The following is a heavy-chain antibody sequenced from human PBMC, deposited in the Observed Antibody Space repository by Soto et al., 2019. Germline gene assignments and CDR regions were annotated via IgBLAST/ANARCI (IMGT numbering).Heavy chain of an antibody. Sequence: EVQLVESGGGLVQPGGSLRLSCATSGLTLTNYWMHWVRQDPGKGLVWVSRIDSRGSGTSYDDSVKGRFTISRDIAKNTLYLQMTSLRAEDTAVYYCTTVFDFWGQGTLVTVSS. CDR1: GLTLTNYW. J-gene: IGHJ4*02. CDR2: IDSRGSGT. V-gene: IGHV3-74*01. CDR3: TTVFDF.